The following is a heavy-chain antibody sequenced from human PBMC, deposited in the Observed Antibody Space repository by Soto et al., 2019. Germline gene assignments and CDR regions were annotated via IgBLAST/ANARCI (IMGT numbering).Heavy chain of an antibody. J-gene: IGHJ3*01. CDR2: INSEGTFT. V-gene: IGHV3-74*01. Sequence: GGSLRLSCAASGFTFSGYGMNWVRQAPGKGLEWVSRINSEGTFTPYADSVKGRFTISRDNAKNTLYLQMHSLRAEDTALSFCVRDRGYPDSFDVWGRGTMVTVSS. CDR3: VRDRGYPDSFDV. CDR1: GFTFSGYG. D-gene: IGHD5-18*01.